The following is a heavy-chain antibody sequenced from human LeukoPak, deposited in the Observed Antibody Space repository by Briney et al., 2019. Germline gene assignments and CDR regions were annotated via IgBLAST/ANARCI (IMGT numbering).Heavy chain of an antibody. D-gene: IGHD3-10*01. Sequence: ASVKVSCKASGYTFTSYYMHWVRQAPGQGPEWMGIINPSGGSTSYAQKFQGRVTMTRDTSTSTVYMELSSLRSEDTAVYYCAREFGQPNDAFDIWGQGTMVTVSS. J-gene: IGHJ3*02. CDR2: INPSGGST. V-gene: IGHV1-46*01. CDR1: GYTFTSYY. CDR3: AREFGQPNDAFDI.